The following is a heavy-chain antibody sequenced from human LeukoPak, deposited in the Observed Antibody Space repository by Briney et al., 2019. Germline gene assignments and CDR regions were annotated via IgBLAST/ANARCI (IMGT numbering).Heavy chain of an antibody. Sequence: PGGSLRLSCAAAGFTFSDYGMNWVRQAPGKGLEWVSGISGSGISTYYADSVKGRFTISRDNSKNTLYLQMNSLRAEDTAVYYCAKGITMIVVVNTPDFDYWGQGTLVTVSS. CDR3: AKGITMIVVVNTPDFDY. V-gene: IGHV3-23*01. CDR2: ISGSGIST. J-gene: IGHJ4*02. D-gene: IGHD3-22*01. CDR1: GFTFSDYG.